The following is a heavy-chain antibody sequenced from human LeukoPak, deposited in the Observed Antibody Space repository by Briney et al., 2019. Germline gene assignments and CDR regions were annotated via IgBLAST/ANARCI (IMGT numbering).Heavy chain of an antibody. CDR2: INPNSGGT. V-gene: IGHV1-2*06. CDR3: ARAYTNNFNWFDP. J-gene: IGHJ5*02. Sequence: ASVKVSCKASGYTFTGYSIYWVRQAPGQGLEWMERINPNSGGTNYAQKFQGRVTMTRDTSISIVYMELSSLRSDDTAVYYCARAYTNNFNWFDPWGQGTLVTVSS. CDR1: GYTFTGYS. D-gene: IGHD2-2*02.